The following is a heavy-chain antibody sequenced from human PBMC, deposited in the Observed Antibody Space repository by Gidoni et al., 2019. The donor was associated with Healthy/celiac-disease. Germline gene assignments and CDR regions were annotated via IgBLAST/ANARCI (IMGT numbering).Heavy chain of an antibody. Sequence: QVQLVQSGAEVKKPGASVTGSCKASGYTFTSYYMHWVRQAPGQGLEWMGIINPSGGSTSYAQKFQGRVTMTRDTSTSTVYMELSSLRSEDTAVYYCARGYYYDSSGYSNAFDIWGQGTMVTVSS. J-gene: IGHJ3*02. CDR1: GYTFTSYY. CDR3: ARGYYYDSSGYSNAFDI. CDR2: INPSGGST. D-gene: IGHD3-22*01. V-gene: IGHV1-46*03.